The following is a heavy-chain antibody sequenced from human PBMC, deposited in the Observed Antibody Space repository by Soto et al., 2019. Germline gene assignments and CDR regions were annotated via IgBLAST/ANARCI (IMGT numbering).Heavy chain of an antibody. D-gene: IGHD6-19*01. CDR1: GYTFTGYY. J-gene: IGHJ6*02. V-gene: IGHV1-2*04. CDR2: INPNSGGT. CDR3: AREEVIAVAGTVYYYGMDV. Sequence: ASVKVSCKASGYTFTGYYMHWVRQAPGQGLEWMGWINPNSGGTNYAQKFQGWVIMTRDTSISTAYVELSRLRSDDTAVYYCAREEVIAVAGTVYYYGMDVWGQGTTVTVSS.